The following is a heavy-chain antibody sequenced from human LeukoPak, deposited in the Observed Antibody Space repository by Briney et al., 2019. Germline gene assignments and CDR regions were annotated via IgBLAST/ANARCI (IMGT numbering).Heavy chain of an antibody. J-gene: IGHJ5*02. Sequence: SETLSLTCAAYGGSFSGYYWSWIRQPPGKGLEWIGEINHSGSTNYNPSLKSRVTISVDTSKNQFSLKLSSVTAADTAVYYCARGSIGLSAGYCSGGSCYSWFDPWGQGTLVTVSS. CDR2: INHSGST. CDR3: ARGSIGLSAGYCSGGSCYSWFDP. V-gene: IGHV4-34*01. CDR1: GGSFSGYY. D-gene: IGHD2-15*01.